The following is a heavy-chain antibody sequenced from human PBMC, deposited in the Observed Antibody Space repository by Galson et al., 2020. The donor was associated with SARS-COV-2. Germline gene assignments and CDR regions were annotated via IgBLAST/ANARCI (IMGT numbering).Heavy chain of an antibody. D-gene: IGHD2-8*02. V-gene: IGHV4-4*02. CDR3: SRSKTGAQFDS. Sequence: SETLSLTCAVSGGSISSDNWWSWVLQPPGKGLEWIGDIYHSGTTNYNPSLKSRVTISVDKPKNQFSLNLKSVTAADTAVYFCSRSKTGAQFDSWGQGTLVTVS. J-gene: IGHJ4*02. CDR1: GGSISSDNW. CDR2: IYHSGTT.